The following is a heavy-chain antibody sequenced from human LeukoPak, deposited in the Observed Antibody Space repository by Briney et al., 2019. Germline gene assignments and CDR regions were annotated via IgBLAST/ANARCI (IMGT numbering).Heavy chain of an antibody. Sequence: SETLSLTCTVSGGSISSYYWSWIRQPPGKGLEWIGYIYYSGSTNYNHSLKSRVTISVDTSKNQFSLKLSSVTAADTAVYYCARGHDYGGRKWYYFDYWGQGTLVTVSS. J-gene: IGHJ4*02. D-gene: IGHD4-23*01. CDR1: GGSISSYY. CDR3: ARGHDYGGRKWYYFDY. CDR2: IYYSGST. V-gene: IGHV4-59*01.